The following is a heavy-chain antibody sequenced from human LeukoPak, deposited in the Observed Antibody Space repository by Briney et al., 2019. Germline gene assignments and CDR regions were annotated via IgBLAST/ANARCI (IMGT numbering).Heavy chain of an antibody. CDR3: ARDGGDNYGRDALDI. D-gene: IGHD5-18*01. Sequence: GGSLRLSCVASGFTFSSYEMNWVRQVPGKGLEWVAYISDSGSTIFYADSVRGRFTIPRDNAKNSLFLQMNSLRAEDTAVYYCARDGGDNYGRDALDIWGQGTMVTVSS. CDR2: ISDSGSTI. V-gene: IGHV3-48*03. CDR1: GFTFSSYE. J-gene: IGHJ3*02.